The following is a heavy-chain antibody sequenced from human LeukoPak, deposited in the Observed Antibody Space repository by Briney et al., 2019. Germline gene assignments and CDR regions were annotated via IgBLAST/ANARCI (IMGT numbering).Heavy chain of an antibody. Sequence: SVKVSCRASGGTFSSYAISWVRQAPGQRLEWMGGIIPIFGTANYAQKFQGRVTITTDESTSTAYMELSSLRSEGTAVYYCARDGYGGNSEGWGQGTLVTVSS. CDR2: IIPIFGTA. V-gene: IGHV1-69*05. D-gene: IGHD4-23*01. J-gene: IGHJ4*02. CDR3: ARDGYGGNSEG. CDR1: GGTFSSYA.